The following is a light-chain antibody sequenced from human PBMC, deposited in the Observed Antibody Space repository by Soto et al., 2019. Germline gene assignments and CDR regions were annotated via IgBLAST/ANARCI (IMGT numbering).Light chain of an antibody. Sequence: QSVLTQPPSVSGAPGQRVTISCTGSNSNIGAGYDVHWYQQLPGTAPNLLIHDNSNRPSGVPDRFSGSKSGTSASLAITGLQAEDEADYYCQSYDSSLSAYVFGTGTKLNVL. V-gene: IGLV1-40*01. J-gene: IGLJ1*01. CDR2: DNS. CDR3: QSYDSSLSAYV. CDR1: NSNIGAGYD.